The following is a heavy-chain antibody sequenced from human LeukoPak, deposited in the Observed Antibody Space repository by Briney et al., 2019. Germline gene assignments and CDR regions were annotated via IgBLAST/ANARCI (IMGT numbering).Heavy chain of an antibody. CDR1: GGSFSSGDYY. Sequence: SETLSLTCTVTGGSFSSGDYYWSWIRQPAGKGLEWIGHSYPRGSTNYNPSLKSRVTISVDTSKNQFSLKLSSVTAADTAVYYCARGLAYDYVPLGWFDPWGQGTLVTVSS. J-gene: IGHJ5*02. CDR2: SYPRGST. D-gene: IGHD3-16*01. CDR3: ARGLAYDYVPLGWFDP. V-gene: IGHV4-61*09.